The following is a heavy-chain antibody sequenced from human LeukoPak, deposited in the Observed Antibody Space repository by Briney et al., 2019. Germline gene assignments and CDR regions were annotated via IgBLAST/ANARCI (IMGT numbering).Heavy chain of an antibody. CDR2: INSNGSSK. CDR3: ARTSDY. V-gene: IGHV3-74*01. CDR1: GFTVSSYW. J-gene: IGHJ4*02. Sequence: GGSLRLSCAADGFTVSSYWMHCVRQAPGKGAVWVTSINSNGSSKSYDDSVKGRFTISRDNAKNTQYLKMNSLRAEDTAVYYCARTSDYWGQGTLVTVSS.